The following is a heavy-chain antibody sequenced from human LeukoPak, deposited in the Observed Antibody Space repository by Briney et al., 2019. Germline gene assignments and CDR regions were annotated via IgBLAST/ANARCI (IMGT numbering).Heavy chain of an antibody. D-gene: IGHD2-8*02. J-gene: IGHJ6*02. V-gene: IGHV4-34*01. CDR3: ARVELVWDYYYGMDA. Sequence: SETLSLTCAVYGGSFSGYYWSWIRQPPGKGLEWIGEINHSGSTNYNPSLKSRVTISVDTSKNQFSLKLSSVTAADTAVYYCARVELVWDYYYGMDAWGQGTTVTVSS. CDR1: GGSFSGYY. CDR2: INHSGST.